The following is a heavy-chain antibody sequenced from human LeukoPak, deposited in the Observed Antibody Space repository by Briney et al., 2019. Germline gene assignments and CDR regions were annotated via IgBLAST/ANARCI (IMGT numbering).Heavy chain of an antibody. D-gene: IGHD3-22*01. CDR1: GYTFTSYG. Sequence: ASVKVSCKSSGYTFTSYGISWVRQAPGQGLEWMGWISAYNGNTNYAQKLQVRVTMTTDTSTSTAYMELRSLRSDDTAVYYCARDIEYYDSSGTDDAFDIWGQGTMVTVSS. J-gene: IGHJ3*02. CDR2: ISAYNGNT. V-gene: IGHV1-18*01. CDR3: ARDIEYYDSSGTDDAFDI.